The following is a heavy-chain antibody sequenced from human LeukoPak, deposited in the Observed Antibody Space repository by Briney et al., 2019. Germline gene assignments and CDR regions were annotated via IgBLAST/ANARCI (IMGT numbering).Heavy chain of an antibody. CDR3: AREGLTGTTRWFDP. Sequence: PSQTLSLTCTVSGGSISSGGYYWSWIRQHPGKGLEWIGYIYYNGGTYYNPSLKSRVTISVDTSKNQFSLKLSSVTAADTAVYYCAREGLTGTTRWFDPWGQGTLVTVSS. D-gene: IGHD1-7*01. CDR2: IYYNGGT. J-gene: IGHJ5*02. V-gene: IGHV4-31*03. CDR1: GGSISSGGYY.